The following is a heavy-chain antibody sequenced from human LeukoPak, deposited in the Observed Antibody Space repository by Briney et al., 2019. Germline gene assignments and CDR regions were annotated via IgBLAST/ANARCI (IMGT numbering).Heavy chain of an antibody. CDR2: VTGDGRST. CDR3: AREVGRKTAFDT. J-gene: IGHJ3*02. V-gene: IGHV3-64*01. Sequence: AGGSLRLSCAASEFTFSNYVMHWVRQAPGKGLEFVSAVTGDGRSTFYANSVKGRFTISRDNSKSTLYLQMGSLRAEDMAVYYCAREVGRKTAFDTWGQGTMVTVSS. D-gene: IGHD3/OR15-3a*01. CDR1: EFTFSNYV.